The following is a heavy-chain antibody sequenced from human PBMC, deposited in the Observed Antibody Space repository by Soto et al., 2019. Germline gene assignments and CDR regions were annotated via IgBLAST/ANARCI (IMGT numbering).Heavy chain of an antibody. V-gene: IGHV4-30-2*01. CDR2: IYHSGNT. CDR3: ARGYFGSGSYILDF. J-gene: IGHJ4*02. D-gene: IGHD3-10*01. Sequence: QLQLQESGSGLVKPSQTLSLTCAVSGGSVSSGGYCWSWIRQPPGKGLEWIGYIYHSGNTYYKPSLNSRVTISVDRSKNQFSLKLSSVTAADTTVYYCARGYFGSGSYILDFWGQGTLVTVSS. CDR1: GGSVSSGGYC.